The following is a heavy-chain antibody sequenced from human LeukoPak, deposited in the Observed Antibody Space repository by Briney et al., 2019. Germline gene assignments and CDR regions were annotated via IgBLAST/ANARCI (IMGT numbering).Heavy chain of an antibody. CDR2: MNPNGGNT. V-gene: IGHV1-8*01. CDR3: ARGSFGTSDY. D-gene: IGHD3-10*01. CDR1: GYTFTSYD. Sequence: ASVKVSCKVSGYTFTSYDITWVRQATGQGLEWVGWMNPNGGNTGYAHKFQGRVTMTRNTSISTAYMELSSLRSEDTAVYYCARGSFGTSDYWGPGTLVTVSS. J-gene: IGHJ4*02.